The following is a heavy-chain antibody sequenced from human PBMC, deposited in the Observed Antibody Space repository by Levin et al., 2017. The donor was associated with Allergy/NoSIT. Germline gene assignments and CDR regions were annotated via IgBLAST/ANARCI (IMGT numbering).Heavy chain of an antibody. V-gene: IGHV3-64*01. CDR3: ARVRATVVGAFDS. D-gene: IGHD2-15*01. Sequence: GESLKLSCAASGFTFSSYAMHWVRQAPGKGLEYVSAISSNGGSTYYANSVKGRFTISRDNSKNTLYLQMGSLRAEDMAVYYCARVRATVVGAFDSWGQGTMVTVSS. J-gene: IGHJ3*02. CDR2: ISSNGGST. CDR1: GFTFSSYA.